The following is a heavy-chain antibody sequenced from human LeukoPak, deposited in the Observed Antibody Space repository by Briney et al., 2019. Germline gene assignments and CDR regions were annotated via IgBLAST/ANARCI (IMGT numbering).Heavy chain of an antibody. D-gene: IGHD6-13*01. CDR1: GYFFTSYG. Sequence: SVKVSCKGSGYFFTSYGISWVRQAPGQGLEWMGGIIPIFGTANYAQKFQGRVTITADESTSTAYMELSSLRSEDTAVYYCARRGVRWSFDYWGQGTLVTVSS. CDR2: IIPIFGTA. J-gene: IGHJ4*02. CDR3: ARRGVRWSFDY. V-gene: IGHV1-69*13.